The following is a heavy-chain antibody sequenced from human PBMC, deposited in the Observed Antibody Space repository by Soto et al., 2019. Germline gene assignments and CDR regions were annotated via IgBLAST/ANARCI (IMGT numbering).Heavy chain of an antibody. CDR2: IYPGDSDT. D-gene: IGHD3-22*01. V-gene: IGHV5-51*01. Sequence: GESLKISCKGSGYSFTSYWIGWVRQMPGKGLEWMGIIYPGDSDTRYSPSFQGQVTISADKSISTAYLQWGSLKASDTAMYYCARLHPGYYDSSSYPTFWFDPWGQGTLVTVSS. J-gene: IGHJ5*02. CDR3: ARLHPGYYDSSSYPTFWFDP. CDR1: GYSFTSYW.